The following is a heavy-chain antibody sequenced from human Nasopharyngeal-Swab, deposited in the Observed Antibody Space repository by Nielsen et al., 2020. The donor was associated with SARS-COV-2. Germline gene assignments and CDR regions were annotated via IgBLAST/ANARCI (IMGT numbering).Heavy chain of an antibody. Sequence: SETLSLTCTVSGGSISSYYWSWIRQPPGKGLEWIGYIYYSGSINYNPSLKSRVTISVDTSKNQFSLKLSSVTAADTAVYYCARGDLRDDAFDIWGQGTMDTVSS. D-gene: IGHD5-24*01. J-gene: IGHJ3*02. CDR3: ARGDLRDDAFDI. CDR2: IYYSGSI. CDR1: GGSISSYY. V-gene: IGHV4-59*01.